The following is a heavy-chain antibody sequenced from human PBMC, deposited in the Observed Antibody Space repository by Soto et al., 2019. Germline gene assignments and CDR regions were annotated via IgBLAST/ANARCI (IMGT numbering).Heavy chain of an antibody. CDR2: IIPIFGTA. CDR3: ARDGGGGYFDL. V-gene: IGHV1-69*12. J-gene: IGHJ2*01. CDR1: GGTFSSYA. D-gene: IGHD3-16*01. Sequence: QVQLVQSGAEVKKPGSSVKVSCKASGGTFSSYAISWVRQAPGQGLEWMGGIIPIFGTANYAQKFQGRVTVTGDEPTSPAYKGLSSLRSEDTAVYYLARDGGGGYFDLWGRGTLVTVSS.